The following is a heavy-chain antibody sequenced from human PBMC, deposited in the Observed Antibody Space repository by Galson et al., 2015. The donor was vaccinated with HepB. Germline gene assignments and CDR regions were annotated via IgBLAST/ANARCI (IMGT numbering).Heavy chain of an antibody. J-gene: IGHJ4*02. V-gene: IGHV3-30-3*01. CDR3: ARVGRIVATIPVRYKGYFDY. Sequence: SLRLSCAASGFTFSSYAMHWVRQAPGKGLEWVAVISYDGSNKYYADSVKGRFTISRDNSKNTLYLQMNSLRAEDTAVYYCARVGRIVATIPVRYKGYFDYWGQGTLVTVSS. CDR1: GFTFSSYA. CDR2: ISYDGSNK. D-gene: IGHD5-12*01.